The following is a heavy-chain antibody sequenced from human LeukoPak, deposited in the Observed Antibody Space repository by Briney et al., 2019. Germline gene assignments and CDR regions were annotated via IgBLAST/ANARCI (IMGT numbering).Heavy chain of an antibody. CDR2: INHSGST. Sequence: PSETLSLTCAVYGGSLSGYYWSWIRQPPGKGLEWIGEINHSGSTNYNPSLKSRVTISVDTSKNQFSLKLSSVTAADTAVYYCARVYYDSSGSGYFDYWGQGTLVTVSS. CDR3: ARVYYDSSGSGYFDY. J-gene: IGHJ4*02. D-gene: IGHD3-22*01. V-gene: IGHV4-34*01. CDR1: GGSLSGYY.